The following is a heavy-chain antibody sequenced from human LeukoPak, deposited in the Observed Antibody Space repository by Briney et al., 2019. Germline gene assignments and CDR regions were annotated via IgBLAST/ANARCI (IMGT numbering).Heavy chain of an antibody. V-gene: IGHV4-4*07. J-gene: IGHJ5*02. Sequence: SETLSLTCTVSGGSISSYYWSWIRQPAGKGLEWIGRIYTSGSTNYNPSLKSRVTMSVDTSKNQFSLKLSSVTAADTAVYYCARAIHNYDSSGYYPNWFDPWGQGTLVTVSS. CDR1: GGSISSYY. CDR2: IYTSGST. D-gene: IGHD3-22*01. CDR3: ARAIHNYDSSGYYPNWFDP.